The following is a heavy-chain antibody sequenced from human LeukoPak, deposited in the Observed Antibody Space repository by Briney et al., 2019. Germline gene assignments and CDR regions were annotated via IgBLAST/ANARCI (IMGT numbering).Heavy chain of an antibody. D-gene: IGHD6-19*01. CDR1: GFTFSNFV. Sequence: GGSLRLSCAASGFTFSNFVMSWVRQAPGKGLEWVAVIWYDGSNKYYADSVKGRFTISRDNAKNTLYLQMDSLGAEDTAVYYCARDAYSGSVDNWGQGTLVTVSS. CDR2: IWYDGSNK. V-gene: IGHV3-33*08. J-gene: IGHJ4*02. CDR3: ARDAYSGSVDN.